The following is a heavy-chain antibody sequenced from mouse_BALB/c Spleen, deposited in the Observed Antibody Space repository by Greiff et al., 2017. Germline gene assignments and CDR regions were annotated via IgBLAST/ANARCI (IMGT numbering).Heavy chain of an antibody. CDR2: ISSGGST. V-gene: IGHV5-6-5*01. CDR1: GFTFSSYA. J-gene: IGHJ2*01. CDR3: ATSTVKGNFDY. Sequence: EVQLVESGGGLVKPGGSLKLSCAASGFTFSSYAMSWVRQTPEKRLEWVASISSGGSTYYPDSVKGRFTISRDNARNILYLQMSSLRSEDTAMYYCATSTVKGNFDYWGQGTTLTVSS. D-gene: IGHD1-1*01.